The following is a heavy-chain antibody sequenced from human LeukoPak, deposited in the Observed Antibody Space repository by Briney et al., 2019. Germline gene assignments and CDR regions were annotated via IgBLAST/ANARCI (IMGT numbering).Heavy chain of an antibody. Sequence: ASVKVSCKASGYTFTGYYMHWVRQAPGQGLEWMGRINPNSGGTNYAQKFQGRVTMTRDTSISTAYMELSRLRSDDTAVYYCARDGDCSSTSCPRGYYYYYYMDVWGKGTTVTVSS. J-gene: IGHJ6*03. CDR1: GYTFTGYY. V-gene: IGHV1-2*06. CDR2: INPNSGGT. D-gene: IGHD2-2*01. CDR3: ARDGDCSSTSCPRGYYYYYYMDV.